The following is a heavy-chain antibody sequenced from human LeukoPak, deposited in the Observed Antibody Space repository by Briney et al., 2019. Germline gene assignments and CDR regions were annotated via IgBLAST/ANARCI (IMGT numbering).Heavy chain of an antibody. D-gene: IGHD1-1*01. Sequence: GASVKVSCKASGYTFTGYYMHWVRQAPGQGLEWMGWINPNSGGTNYAQKFQGRVTMTRDTSISTAYMELSRLRSDDTAVYYCARDLTPDWNDGYDAFDIWGQGTMVTVSS. V-gene: IGHV1-2*02. CDR2: INPNSGGT. CDR1: GYTFTGYY. J-gene: IGHJ3*02. CDR3: ARDLTPDWNDGYDAFDI.